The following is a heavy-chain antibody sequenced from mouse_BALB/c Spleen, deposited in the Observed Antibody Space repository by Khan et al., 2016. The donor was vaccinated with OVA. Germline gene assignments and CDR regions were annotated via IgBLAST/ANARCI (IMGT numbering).Heavy chain of an antibody. D-gene: IGHD2-2*01. J-gene: IGHJ4*01. V-gene: IGHV5-9-3*01. CDR3: ARSLVDDYAMDY. CDR2: ISSGGHYT. Sequence: EVELVESGGGLVKPGGSLKLSCSASGFTFSSYAMSWVRQTPEKRLELVATISSGGHYTFYPDSVKGRFTISRDNARNTLYLHMSSLRSEDTAMYYWARSLVDDYAMDYWGQGTSVTVSA. CDR1: GFTFSSYA.